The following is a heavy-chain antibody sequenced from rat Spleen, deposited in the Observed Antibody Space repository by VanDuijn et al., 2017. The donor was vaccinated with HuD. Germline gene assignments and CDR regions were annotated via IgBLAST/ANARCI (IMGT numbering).Heavy chain of an antibody. V-gene: IGHV5-22*01. Sequence: EVQLVESGGGLVQPGRSMRLSCAASGFTFNDYYMAWVRQAPEKGLEWVASIHYEGTNTYYGDSVKGRFTLSRDNAKNTLYLQMNSLRSEDTATYFCATANRYNPYNWFAYWGQGTLVTVSS. D-gene: IGHD1-5*01. CDR1: GFTFNDYY. CDR3: ATANRYNPYNWFAY. J-gene: IGHJ3*01. CDR2: IHYEGTNT.